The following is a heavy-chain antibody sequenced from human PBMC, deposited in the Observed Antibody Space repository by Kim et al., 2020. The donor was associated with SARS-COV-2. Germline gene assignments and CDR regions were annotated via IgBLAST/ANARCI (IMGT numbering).Heavy chain of an antibody. J-gene: IGHJ6*02. D-gene: IGHD3-3*01. CDR1: GFTFSSYG. CDR2: ISYDGSNK. V-gene: IGHV3-30*03. Sequence: GGSLRLSCAASGFTFSSYGMHWVRQAPGKGLEWVAVISYDGSNKYYADSVKGRFTISRDNSKNTLYLQMNSLRAEDTAVYYCGNYDFWSGSAADPDVWGQGTTVTVSS. CDR3: GNYDFWSGSAADPDV.